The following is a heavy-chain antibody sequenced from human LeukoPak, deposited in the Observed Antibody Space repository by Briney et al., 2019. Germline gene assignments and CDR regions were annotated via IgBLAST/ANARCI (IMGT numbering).Heavy chain of an antibody. J-gene: IGHJ4*02. CDR1: GGSFSGYY. V-gene: IGHV3-73*01. CDR2: VGSEANSYAT. Sequence: ETLSLTCAVYGGSFSGYYWSWIRQPPGKGLEWVGRVGSEANSYATAYASSVKGRFTISRDDSKNTAYLQMNSLKTEDTAIYYCWSRYYGSGRDSSFDYWGQGTLVTVSS. D-gene: IGHD3-10*01. CDR3: WSRYYGSGRDSSFDY.